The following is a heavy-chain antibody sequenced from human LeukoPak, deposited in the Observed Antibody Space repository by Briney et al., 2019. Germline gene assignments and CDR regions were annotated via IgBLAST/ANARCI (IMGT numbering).Heavy chain of an antibody. J-gene: IGHJ4*02. CDR2: INHSGST. CDR1: GGSFSGYY. D-gene: IGHD5-18*01. Sequence: SETLSLTCAVYGGSFSGYYWSWIRQPPGKGLEWIGEINHSGSTNYNPSLKSRVTISVDTSKNQFSLKLSSVTAADTAVYYRAVRGYSYGRSYWGQGTLVTVSS. CDR3: AVRGYSYGRSY. V-gene: IGHV4-34*01.